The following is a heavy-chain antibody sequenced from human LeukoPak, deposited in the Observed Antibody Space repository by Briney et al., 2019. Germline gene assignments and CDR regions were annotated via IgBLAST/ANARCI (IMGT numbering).Heavy chain of an antibody. CDR2: ISSSSSYI. D-gene: IGHD3-10*01. CDR1: GFTFSSYS. J-gene: IGHJ5*02. CDR3: ARRFYYDSGSYFRSGVAWFDP. V-gene: IGHV3-21*01. Sequence: GGSLRLSCAASGFTFSSYSMNWVRQAPGQGLEWVSSISSSSSYIYYADSVKGRFTISRDNAKNSLYLQMNSLRAEDTAVYYCARRFYYDSGSYFRSGVAWFDPRGQGALVTVSS.